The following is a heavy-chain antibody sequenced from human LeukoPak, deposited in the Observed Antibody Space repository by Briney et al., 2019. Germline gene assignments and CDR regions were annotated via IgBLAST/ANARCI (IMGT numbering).Heavy chain of an antibody. CDR2: ISYDGSNK. V-gene: IGHV3-30*18. CDR3: AKDSSGSYSIGAVDP. D-gene: IGHD1-26*01. CDR1: GFAFSSYG. Sequence: PGGSLRLSCAASGFAFSSYGMHWVRQAPGKGLEWVAVISYDGSNKYYADSVKGRFTISRDNSKNTLYLQMNSLRAEDTAVYYCAKDSSGSYSIGAVDPWGQGTLVTVSS. J-gene: IGHJ5*02.